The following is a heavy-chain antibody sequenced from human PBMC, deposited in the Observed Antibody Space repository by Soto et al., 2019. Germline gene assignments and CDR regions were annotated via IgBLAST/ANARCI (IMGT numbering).Heavy chain of an antibody. V-gene: IGHV1-69*12. D-gene: IGHD3-22*01. CDR3: ARSRANYYDSRGYYYSTFDY. CDR1: GGTFSSYA. J-gene: IGHJ4*02. Sequence: QVQLVQSGAEVKKPGSSVKVSCKTSGGTFSSYAISWVRQAPGQGLEWMGGIIPMFGTANYAQKFQGRVTITADESTITAYMELSSLRSEDTAVYYCARSRANYYDSRGYYYSTFDYWGQGTLVTVSS. CDR2: IIPMFGTA.